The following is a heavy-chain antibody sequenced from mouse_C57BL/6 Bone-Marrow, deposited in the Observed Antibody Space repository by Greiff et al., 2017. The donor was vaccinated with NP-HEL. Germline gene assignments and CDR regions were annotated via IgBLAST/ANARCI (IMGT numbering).Heavy chain of an antibody. CDR3: ANYGSSGGYFDV. CDR2: IYPGDGDT. CDR1: GYAFSSSW. Sequence: QVQLQQSGPELVKPGASVKISCKASGYAFSSSWMNWVKQRPGKGLEWIGRIYPGDGDTNYNGKFKGKATLTADKSSSTAYMQLSSLTSEDSAVYFCANYGSSGGYFDVWGTGTTVTVSS. D-gene: IGHD1-1*01. J-gene: IGHJ1*03. V-gene: IGHV1-82*01.